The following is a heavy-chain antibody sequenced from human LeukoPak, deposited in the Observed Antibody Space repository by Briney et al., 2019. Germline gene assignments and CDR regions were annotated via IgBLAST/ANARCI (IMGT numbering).Heavy chain of an antibody. CDR2: IYYSGST. J-gene: IGHJ4*02. CDR1: GGSISSSSYY. V-gene: IGHV4-39*01. Sequence: SETLSLTCTVSGGSISSSSYYWGWIRQPPGKGLEWIGSIYYSGSTYYNPSLKSRVTISVDTSKNQFSLKLSSVTAADTAVYYCARHRQSVWKRKRGDLYGGNSAFDYWGQGTLVTVSS. D-gene: IGHD4-23*01. CDR3: ARHRQSVWKRKRGDLYGGNSAFDY.